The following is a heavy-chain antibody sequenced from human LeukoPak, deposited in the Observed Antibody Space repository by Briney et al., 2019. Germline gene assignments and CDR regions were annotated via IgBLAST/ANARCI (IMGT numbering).Heavy chain of an antibody. CDR2: IIPIFGTA. Sequence: ASEKVSCKASGGTFSSYAISWVRQAPGQGLEWMGGIIPIFGTANYAQKFQGRVTITTDGSTSTAYMELSSLRSEDTAVYYCAREGYDSSGYYSGPFDYWGQGTLVTVSS. CDR3: AREGYDSSGYYSGPFDY. V-gene: IGHV1-69*05. CDR1: GGTFSSYA. D-gene: IGHD3-22*01. J-gene: IGHJ4*02.